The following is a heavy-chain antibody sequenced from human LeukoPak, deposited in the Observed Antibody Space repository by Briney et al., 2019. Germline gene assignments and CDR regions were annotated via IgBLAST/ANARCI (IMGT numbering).Heavy chain of an antibody. D-gene: IGHD3-22*01. J-gene: IGHJ4*02. Sequence: GESLRLSWAASGSTFRKFCMTWVPQVPGKGLEWVASIKQDESEKYFLDSVKGRFTISRDNAENSLYLQMNSLRAEDTAVYYCARVYYQDSGTSYRHLDYWGQGTLVTVSS. CDR1: GSTFRKFC. CDR2: IKQDESEK. V-gene: IGHV3-7*01. CDR3: ARVYYQDSGTSYRHLDY.